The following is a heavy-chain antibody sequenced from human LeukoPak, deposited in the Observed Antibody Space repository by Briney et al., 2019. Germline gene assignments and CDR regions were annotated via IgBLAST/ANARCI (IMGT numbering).Heavy chain of an antibody. Sequence: GGSLRLSCAASGFTFISYAMSWVRQAPGKGLEWVSSISGSGGSTSYADSVKGRFTISRDNSKNTLYLQMNSLRAEDTAVYYCAKDMPSSIAAPFDYWGQGTLVTVSS. CDR1: GFTFISYA. CDR2: ISGSGGST. D-gene: IGHD6-6*01. CDR3: AKDMPSSIAAPFDY. V-gene: IGHV3-23*01. J-gene: IGHJ4*02.